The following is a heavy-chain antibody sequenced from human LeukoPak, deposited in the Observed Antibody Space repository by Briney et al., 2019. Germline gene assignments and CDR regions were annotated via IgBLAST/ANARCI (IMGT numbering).Heavy chain of an antibody. D-gene: IGHD3-22*01. CDR3: ARVSARDYYDSSGYPNAFGI. Sequence: ASVKVSCKASGYTFTGYYMHWVRQAPGQGLEWMGWINPNSGGTNYAQKFQGRVTMTRDTSISTAYMELSRLRSDDTAVYYCARVSARDYYDSSGYPNAFGIWGQGTMVTVSS. CDR1: GYTFTGYY. V-gene: IGHV1-2*02. J-gene: IGHJ3*02. CDR2: INPNSGGT.